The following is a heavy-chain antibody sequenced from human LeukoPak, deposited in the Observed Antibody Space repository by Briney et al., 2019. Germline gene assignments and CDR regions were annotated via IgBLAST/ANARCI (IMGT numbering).Heavy chain of an antibody. J-gene: IGHJ5*02. CDR3: ARLFSEPRIAAGGDLNPPSGYNWFDP. D-gene: IGHD6-13*01. CDR1: GYSFTRYW. Sequence: GESLKISCKGSGYSFTRYWIGWVRQMPGKGLEWMGIIYPGDSDIRYSPSFQGQVTISADKSISTAYLQWSSLKASDTAMYYCARLFSEPRIAAGGDLNPPSGYNWFDPWGQGTLVPVSS. CDR2: IYPGDSDI. V-gene: IGHV5-51*01.